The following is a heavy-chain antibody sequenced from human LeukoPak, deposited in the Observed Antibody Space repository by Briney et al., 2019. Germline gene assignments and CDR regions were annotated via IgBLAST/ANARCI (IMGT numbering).Heavy chain of an antibody. CDR2: INPNSGGT. Sequence: ASVKVSCKASGYTFTGYYMHWVRQAPGQGLEWMGRINPNSGGTNYAQKFQGRVTMNRDTSISTAYMELSRLRSDDTAVYYCARGKIAARPDPFDYWGQGTLVTVSS. V-gene: IGHV1-2*06. CDR1: GYTFTGYY. CDR3: ARGKIAARPDPFDY. D-gene: IGHD6-6*01. J-gene: IGHJ4*02.